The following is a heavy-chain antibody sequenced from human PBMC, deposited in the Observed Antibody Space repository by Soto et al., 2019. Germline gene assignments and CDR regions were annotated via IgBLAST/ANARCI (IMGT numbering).Heavy chain of an antibody. Sequence: ASVKVSCKASGYTFTSYYMHWVRQAPGQGLEWMGIINPSGGSTSYAQKFQGRVTMTRGTSTSTVYMELSSLRSEDTAVYYCARVPLYYYDSRASHGYFDLWGRGTLVTVSS. CDR3: ARVPLYYYDSRASHGYFDL. CDR2: INPSGGST. CDR1: GYTFTSYY. V-gene: IGHV1-46*01. D-gene: IGHD3-22*01. J-gene: IGHJ2*01.